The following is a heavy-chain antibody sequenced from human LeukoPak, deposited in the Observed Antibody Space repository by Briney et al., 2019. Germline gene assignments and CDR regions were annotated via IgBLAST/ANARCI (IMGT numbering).Heavy chain of an antibody. J-gene: IGHJ4*02. CDR1: GGSSSSSTW. CDR3: SFYNHGWYFEY. D-gene: IGHD3-10*01. CDR2: IWHSGNT. V-gene: IGHV4/OR15-8*02. Sequence: SETLSLTCAVSGGSSSSSTWWSWVRPPPGKGLEWIGEIWHSGNTNYNPSLNDRVTISIDKSMNQFSLKLRSVTAADAAIYYCSFYNHGWYFEYWGQGTLVTVSS.